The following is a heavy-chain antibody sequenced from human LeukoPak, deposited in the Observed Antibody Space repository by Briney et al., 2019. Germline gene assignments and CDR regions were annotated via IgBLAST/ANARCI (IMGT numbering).Heavy chain of an antibody. CDR3: ARDWMSRPFYSFASGSSRGHFDL. Sequence: SETLSLTCSVSGGSVSSGSYYWSWIRQSPGQGPEWIGYVYYSGSTNYNPSLKSRVTISVDTSKNQFSLKLTSVTATDTAVYYCARDWMSRPFYSFASGSSRGHFDLWGRGTLVTVSS. CDR2: VYYSGST. J-gene: IGHJ2*01. CDR1: GGSVSSGSYY. V-gene: IGHV4-61*01. D-gene: IGHD3-10*01.